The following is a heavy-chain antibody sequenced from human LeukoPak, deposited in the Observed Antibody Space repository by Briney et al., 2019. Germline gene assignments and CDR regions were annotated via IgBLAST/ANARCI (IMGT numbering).Heavy chain of an antibody. Sequence: GGSLRLSCAVSGFTVSNNYMSWVRQAPGKGLEWVSVIYSGGNTYYVDSVKGRFTISRDNSKNTLYLQMNSLRAEDTAVYHCARGRKDILTGYYYSDYWGQGTLVTVSS. CDR1: GFTVSNNY. V-gene: IGHV3-66*01. J-gene: IGHJ4*02. D-gene: IGHD3-9*01. CDR2: IYSGGNT. CDR3: ARGRKDILTGYYYSDY.